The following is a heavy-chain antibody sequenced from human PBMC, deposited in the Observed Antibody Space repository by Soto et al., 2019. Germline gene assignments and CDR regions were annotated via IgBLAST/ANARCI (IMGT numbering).Heavy chain of an antibody. CDR2: VNTANDDT. CDR3: ARDYYGSGSYGPFDY. J-gene: IGHJ4*02. CDR1: GYTFTRYN. V-gene: IGHV1-3*04. Sequence: ASVKVSCKASGYTFTRYNFHWVRQAPGQRLEWMGWVNTANDDTKYSQNFQGRVTITRDTSATTTYMELSSLRTEDTAVYYCARDYYGSGSYGPFDYWGQGTLVTVSS. D-gene: IGHD3-10*01.